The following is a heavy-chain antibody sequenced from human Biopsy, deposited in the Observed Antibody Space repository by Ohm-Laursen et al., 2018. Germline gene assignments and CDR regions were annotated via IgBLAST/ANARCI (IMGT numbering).Heavy chain of an antibody. CDR3: AKGGSITIFGVVINNCFDP. CDR1: GFTYTTFA. V-gene: IGHV3-23*01. CDR2: ISANGATS. Sequence: GQTLSLTCAASGFTYTTFAMSWVRQAPGKGPEWVSTISANGATSYYADSVKGRFTISRDNSKNTLYLQMNSVRADDTAIYYCAKGGSITIFGVVINNCFDPWGQGTGVTVSS. J-gene: IGHJ5*02. D-gene: IGHD3-3*01.